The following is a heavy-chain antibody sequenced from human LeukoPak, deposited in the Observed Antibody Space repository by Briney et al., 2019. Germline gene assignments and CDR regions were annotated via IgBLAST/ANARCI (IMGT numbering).Heavy chain of an antibody. Sequence: SETLSLTCTVSGDSINSFYWSWIRQPAGKGLEWIGRIYTSGSTNYSPSLKSRVTISVDMSKNQFSLKLSSVTAADTAVYYCAREVRGYSYGYRPTELYWYIDVWGRGTLVTVSS. D-gene: IGHD5-18*01. V-gene: IGHV4-4*07. CDR2: IYTSGST. CDR3: AREVRGYSYGYRPTELYWYIDV. CDR1: GDSINSFY. J-gene: IGHJ2*01.